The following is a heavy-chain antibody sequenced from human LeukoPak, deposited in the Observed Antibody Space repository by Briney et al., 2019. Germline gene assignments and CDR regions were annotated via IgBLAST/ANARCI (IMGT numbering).Heavy chain of an antibody. CDR2: ISSSSSYI. Sequence: GGSLRLSCAASGFTFSSYSMNWVRQAPGKGLEWVSSISSSSSYIYYADSVKGRFTISRDNAKNSLYLQMNSLRAEDTAVYYCAKDFSSSYFYYYYYMDVWGKGTTVTVSS. CDR1: GFTFSSYS. CDR3: AKDFSSSYFYYYYYMDV. D-gene: IGHD6-13*01. V-gene: IGHV3-21*01. J-gene: IGHJ6*03.